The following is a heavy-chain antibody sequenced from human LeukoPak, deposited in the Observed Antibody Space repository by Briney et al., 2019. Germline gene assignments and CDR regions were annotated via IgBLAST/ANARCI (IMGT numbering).Heavy chain of an antibody. CDR3: ARVGGITGTTGWFDP. V-gene: IGHV1-46*01. J-gene: IGHJ5*02. Sequence: ASVKVSCKASGYTFTSYYMHWVRQAPGQGLEWMGIINPSGGSTSYAQKFQGRVTMTRDMSTSTVYMELSSLRSEDTAVYYCARVGGITGTTGWFDPWGQGTLVTVSS. CDR2: INPSGGST. CDR1: GYTFTSYY. D-gene: IGHD1-20*01.